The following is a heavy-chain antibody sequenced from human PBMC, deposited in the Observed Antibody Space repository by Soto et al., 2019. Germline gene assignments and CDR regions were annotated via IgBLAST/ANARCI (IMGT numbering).Heavy chain of an antibody. J-gene: IGHJ6*02. CDR1: GDNFTAYY. CDR2: INPNTGGT. V-gene: IGHV1-2*04. D-gene: IGHD2-15*01. CDR3: VRGIEARRPYKYSGMSV. Sequence: QVQLVQSGAEVKKSGASMKVSCKASGDNFTAYYIHWMRQSPGQGPEWMGWINPNTGGTSYAQKFRGWVTMTRDTTISTVYLELSRLTSDDTAVYFCVRGIEARRPYKYSGMSVWGQGTTVPVS.